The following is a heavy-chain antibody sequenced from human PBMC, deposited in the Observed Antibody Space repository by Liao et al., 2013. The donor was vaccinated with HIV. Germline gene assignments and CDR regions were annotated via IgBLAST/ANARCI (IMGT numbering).Heavy chain of an antibody. CDR1: GGSFSDKH. CDR2: INDRGTT. V-gene: IGHV4-34*01. D-gene: IGHD3-10*01. CDR3: ARAQPWYGPGRRDPRFDY. J-gene: IGHJ4*02. Sequence: QVQLQEWGAGLLKPSETLSLTCAVYGGSFSDKHWAWIRQPPGKGLEWIGEINDRGTTLYNPSLKSRVSISVDTSMSQVSLNMKSVTAADTAIYFCARAQPWYGPGRRDPRFDYWGQGALVTVSS.